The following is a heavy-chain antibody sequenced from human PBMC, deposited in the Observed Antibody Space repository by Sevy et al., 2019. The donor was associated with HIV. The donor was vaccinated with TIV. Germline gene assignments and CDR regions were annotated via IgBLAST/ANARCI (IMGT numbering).Heavy chain of an antibody. J-gene: IGHJ4*02. CDR2: INHSGST. CDR3: ARGQVYVIINEGQGYFDY. Sequence: SETLSLTCAVYGGSFSGYYWSWIRQPPGKGLEWIGEINHSGSTNYNPSLKSRVTISVDTSKNQFSLKLSSVTAADTAVYYRARGQVYVIINEGQGYFDYWGQGTLVTVSS. D-gene: IGHD3-10*01. CDR1: GGSFSGYY. V-gene: IGHV4-34*01.